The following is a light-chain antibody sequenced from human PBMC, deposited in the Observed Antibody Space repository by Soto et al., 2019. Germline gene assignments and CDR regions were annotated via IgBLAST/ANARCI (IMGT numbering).Light chain of an antibody. CDR3: QQYNSYPLT. Sequence: EIILTQSPDTLSLSPGERATLSCRASESVSTNLAWYQQKAGQAPRLLIYGASTRATGIPARFSGSGSGTEFTLTISSLQPDDFATYYCQQYNSYPLTFGGGTKVDIK. CDR2: GAS. V-gene: IGKV3-15*01. J-gene: IGKJ4*01. CDR1: ESVSTN.